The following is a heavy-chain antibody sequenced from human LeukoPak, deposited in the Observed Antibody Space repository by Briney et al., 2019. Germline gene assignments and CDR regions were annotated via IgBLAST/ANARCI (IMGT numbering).Heavy chain of an antibody. V-gene: IGHV4-59*01. CDR3: ARAEQLGAYFDY. D-gene: IGHD6-6*01. CDR1: GGSISSYY. Sequence: SETQSLTCTVSGGSISSYYWSWLRQPPGKGLEWIGYIYYSGSTNYNPSLKSRVTISLDTSKNQFSLKLSSVTAADTAVYYCARAEQLGAYFDYWGQGTLVTVSS. J-gene: IGHJ4*02. CDR2: IYYSGST.